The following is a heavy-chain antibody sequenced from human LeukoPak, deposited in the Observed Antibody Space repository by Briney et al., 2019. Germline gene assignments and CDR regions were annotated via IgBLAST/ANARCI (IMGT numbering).Heavy chain of an antibody. V-gene: IGHV3-43*01. CDR2: ISWNGARI. J-gene: IGHJ4*02. CDR1: GFTFPEYT. CDR3: VKDLVAASENVRGWYPMDY. D-gene: IGHD6-19*01. Sequence: GGSLRLSCAASGFTFPEYTMYWVRQAPGKGLEWVSLISWNGARIHYGDSVKGRFTISRDNSKNSLYLQMNSLRTEDTALYYCVKDLVAASENVRGWYPMDYWGQGTLVTVSS.